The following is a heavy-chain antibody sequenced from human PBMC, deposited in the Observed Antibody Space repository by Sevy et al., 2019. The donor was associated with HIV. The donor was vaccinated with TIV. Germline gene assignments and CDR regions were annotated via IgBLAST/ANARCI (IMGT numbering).Heavy chain of an antibody. D-gene: IGHD6-13*01. CDR3: ANGLSHSGSWYYYYYGMDV. J-gene: IGHJ6*02. CDR2: IRYDGSNK. CDR1: GFTFSSYG. Sequence: GGSLRLSCAASGFTFSSYGMHWVRQAPGKGLEWVAFIRYDGSNKYYAESVKGRFTISRDNSKNTLYLQMNSLRAEDTAVYYCANGLSHSGSWYYYYYGMDVWGQGTTVTVSS. V-gene: IGHV3-30*02.